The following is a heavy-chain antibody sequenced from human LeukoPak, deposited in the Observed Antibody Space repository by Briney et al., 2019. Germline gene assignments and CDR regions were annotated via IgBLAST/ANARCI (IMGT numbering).Heavy chain of an antibody. CDR2: INHSGST. V-gene: IGHV4-39*07. CDR1: GGSISSSSYY. J-gene: IGHJ4*02. CDR3: ARPLRGY. D-gene: IGHD3-10*01. Sequence: SETLSLTCTVSGGSISSSSYYWGWIRQPPGKGLEWIGEINHSGSTNYNPSLKSRVTISVDTSKNQFSLKLSSVTAADTAVYYCARPLRGYWGQGTLVTVSS.